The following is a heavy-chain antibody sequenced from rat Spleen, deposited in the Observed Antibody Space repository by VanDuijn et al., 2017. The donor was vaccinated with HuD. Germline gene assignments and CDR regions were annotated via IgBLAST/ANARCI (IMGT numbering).Heavy chain of an antibody. V-gene: IGHV3-1*01. D-gene: IGHD1-10*01. CDR2: ISYSGST. CDR3: ARRTGQVYNNYFDY. Sequence: EVQLQESGPGLVKPSQSLSLTCSVTFYSITSSYGWSWIRKFPGNKLEWMGYISYSGSTNYNPSLKSRISITRDTSKNQFFLQLNSVTTEDTATYYCARRTGQVYNNYFDYWGQGVMVTVSS. J-gene: IGHJ2*01. CDR1: FYSITSSY.